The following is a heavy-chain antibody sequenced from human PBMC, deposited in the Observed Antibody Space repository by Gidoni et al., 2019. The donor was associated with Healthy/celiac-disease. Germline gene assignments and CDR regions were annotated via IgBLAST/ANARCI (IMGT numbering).Heavy chain of an antibody. CDR3: AKSGVITMIVVVINDYYFDY. V-gene: IGHV3-23*01. D-gene: IGHD3-22*01. J-gene: IGHJ4*02. CDR2: ISGSGCST. CDR1: GFTFSSYA. Sequence: EVQLLESGGGLVQPGGSLRLSCAASGFTFSSYAMRWVRQAPGKGLEWVSAISGSGCSTYYADSVKGRFTISRDNSKNTLYLQMNSLRAEDTAVYYCAKSGVITMIVVVINDYYFDYWGQGTLVTVSS.